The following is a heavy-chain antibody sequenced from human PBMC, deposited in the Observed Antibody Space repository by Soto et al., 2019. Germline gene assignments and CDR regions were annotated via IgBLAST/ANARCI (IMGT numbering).Heavy chain of an antibody. J-gene: IGHJ5*02. D-gene: IGHD6-6*01. CDR3: ARLEYSSSSGNWFDP. Sequence: GETQKLSCKGSGYCFTGYWSSWVRPLPGKGLEWMGRIDPSDSYSNYSPSFQGHVTISADKSISTAYLQLSSLEASDTAMYYCARLEYSSSSGNWFDPLGQGTLVTVSS. CDR2: IDPSDSYS. CDR1: GYCFTGYW. V-gene: IGHV5-10-1*01.